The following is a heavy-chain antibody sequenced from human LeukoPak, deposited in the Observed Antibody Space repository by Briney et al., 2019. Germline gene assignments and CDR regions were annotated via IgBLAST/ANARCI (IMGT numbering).Heavy chain of an antibody. Sequence: ASVKVSCKASGYTFTSYGISWVRQASGQRLEWSGWISAYNGNTNYAQKHQGRVTMTTDTSTSTAYMELRSLRSDDTPVYYCARDPMTTVTTFFSWFDPWGQGTLVTVSS. D-gene: IGHD4-17*01. CDR2: ISAYNGNT. V-gene: IGHV1-18*01. CDR3: ARDPMTTVTTFFSWFDP. J-gene: IGHJ5*02. CDR1: GYTFTSYG.